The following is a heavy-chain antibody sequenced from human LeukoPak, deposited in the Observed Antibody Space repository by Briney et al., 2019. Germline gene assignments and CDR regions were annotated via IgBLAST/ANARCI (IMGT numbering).Heavy chain of an antibody. CDR3: ARHQGGYSYGYVDY. V-gene: IGHV1-2*02. CDR1: GYTFNGYY. J-gene: IGHJ4*02. CDR2: INPNSGGT. Sequence: ASVKVSCQASGYTFNGYYMHWVRQAPGQGLEWMGWINPNSGGTNYAQKFQGRVTMTRDTSISTAYMELSRLKPDDPAVYYCARHQGGYSYGYVDYWGQGTLVTVSS. D-gene: IGHD5-18*01.